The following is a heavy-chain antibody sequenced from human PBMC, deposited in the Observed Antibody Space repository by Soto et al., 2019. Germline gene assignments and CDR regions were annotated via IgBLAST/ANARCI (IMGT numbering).Heavy chain of an antibody. Sequence: SETLSLTCTVSGGSISSGDYYWSWIRQPPGKGLEWIGYIYYSGSTYYNPSLKSRVTISVDTSKNQFSLKLSSVTAADTAVYYCARGDYYGSGTNFDPWGQGTLVTVSS. CDR2: IYYSGST. CDR1: GGSISSGDYY. V-gene: IGHV4-30-4*01. D-gene: IGHD3-10*01. J-gene: IGHJ5*02. CDR3: ARGDYYGSGTNFDP.